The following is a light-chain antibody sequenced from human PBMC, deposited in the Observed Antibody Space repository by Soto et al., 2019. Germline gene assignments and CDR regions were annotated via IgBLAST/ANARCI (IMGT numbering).Light chain of an antibody. J-gene: IGKJ4*01. Sequence: DIQMTQSPLSLSASVGDKFNITCRASQTIKTYLNWYQQKPGKAPKLLLYAASTLQAGVPSRFSGSGSGTEFTVTIASLQPEDFGTYYCQQSYETPLAFGGGTKVDIK. CDR3: QQSYETPLA. CDR1: QTIKTY. CDR2: AAS. V-gene: IGKV1-39*01.